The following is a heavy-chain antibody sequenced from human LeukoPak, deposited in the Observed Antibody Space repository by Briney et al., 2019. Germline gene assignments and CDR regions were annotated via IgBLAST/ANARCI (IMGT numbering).Heavy chain of an antibody. CDR2: IIPIFGTA. D-gene: IGHD3-22*01. CDR3: ARGPTIVVVSDAFDI. J-gene: IGHJ3*02. Sequence: SVKVSCKASGGTFSSYAISWVRQAPGQGLEWMGGIIPIFGTANYAQKFQGRVTITADESTSTAYMELSSLRSEDTAVYYCARGPTIVVVSDAFDIWGQGTMVTVSS. CDR1: GGTFSSYA. V-gene: IGHV1-69*13.